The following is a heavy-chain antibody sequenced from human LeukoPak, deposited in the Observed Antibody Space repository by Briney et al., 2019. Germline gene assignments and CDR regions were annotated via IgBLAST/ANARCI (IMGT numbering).Heavy chain of an antibody. J-gene: IGHJ4*02. CDR3: ARVDCSGGSCYPDFDY. Sequence: ASVKVSCKASGYTFTGYYMHWVRQAPGQGLEWMGRINPNSGGTNYAQKFQGRATMTRDTSISTAYMELSRLRSDDTAVYYCARVDCSGGSCYPDFDYWGQGTLVTVSS. D-gene: IGHD2-15*01. CDR2: INPNSGGT. V-gene: IGHV1-2*06. CDR1: GYTFTGYY.